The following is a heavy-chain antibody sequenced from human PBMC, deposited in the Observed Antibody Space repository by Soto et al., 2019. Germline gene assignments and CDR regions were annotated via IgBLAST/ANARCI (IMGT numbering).Heavy chain of an antibody. CDR2: IGGSGSGT. V-gene: IGHV3-23*01. CDR3: VRQAKLTSVTANVGFYYGLDI. CDR1: EVKCGTYD. Sequence: TGVPLRLSWSASEVKCGTYDVSWVRQKPGKGLEWVSSIGGSGSGTYYADSVKGRFIISRDNSKNTLYLQTDNLRPEDTAVYFCVRQAKLTSVTANVGFYYGLDIWGQGTTVTVSS. D-gene: IGHD4-4*01. J-gene: IGHJ6*02.